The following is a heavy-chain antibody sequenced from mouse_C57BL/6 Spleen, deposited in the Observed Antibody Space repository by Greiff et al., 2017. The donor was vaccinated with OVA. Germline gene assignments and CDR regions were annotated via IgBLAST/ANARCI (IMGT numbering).Heavy chain of an antibody. CDR2: IYPGDGDT. J-gene: IGHJ2*01. D-gene: IGHD1-1*01. CDR3: AREVNYYGSSYDY. V-gene: IGHV1-82*01. Sequence: VQLQQSGPELVKPGASVKISCKASGYAFSSSWMNWVKQRPGKGLEWIGRIYPGDGDTNYNGKFKGKATLTADKSSSTAYMQLSSLTSEDSAVYFCAREVNYYGSSYDYWGQGTTLTVSS. CDR1: GYAFSSSW.